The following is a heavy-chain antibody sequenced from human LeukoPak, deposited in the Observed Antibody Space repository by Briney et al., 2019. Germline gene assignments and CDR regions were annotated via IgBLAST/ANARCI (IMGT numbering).Heavy chain of an antibody. CDR2: ISSISSYI. D-gene: IGHD4-17*01. J-gene: IGHJ3*02. CDR1: GVTFSSYS. V-gene: IGHV3-21*01. CDR3: ARESSTDYGDYENAFDI. Sequence: GGSLRLSCAASGVTFSSYSMNWVRQAPGKGLEWVSSISSISSYIYYADSVKGRFTISRDNAKNSLYLQMNSLRAEDTAVYYYARESSTDYGDYENAFDIWGQGTMVTVSS.